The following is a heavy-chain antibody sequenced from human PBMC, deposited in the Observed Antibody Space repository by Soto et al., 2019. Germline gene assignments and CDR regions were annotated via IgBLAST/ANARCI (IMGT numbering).Heavy chain of an antibody. Sequence: QVQLVQSGAEVKKPGASVKVSCKASGYTFTSYDINWVRQATGQGLEWMGWMNPNSGNTGYAQKFQGRVTMTRNTSISTAYMELSSLRSEDTAVYYCARLITYYDILTGYYLFDYWGQGTLVTVAS. D-gene: IGHD3-9*01. CDR2: MNPNSGNT. CDR1: GYTFTSYD. V-gene: IGHV1-8*01. CDR3: ARLITYYDILTGYYLFDY. J-gene: IGHJ4*02.